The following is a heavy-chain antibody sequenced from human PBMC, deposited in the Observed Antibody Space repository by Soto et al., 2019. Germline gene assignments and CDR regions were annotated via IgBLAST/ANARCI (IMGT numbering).Heavy chain of an antibody. D-gene: IGHD2-21*01. V-gene: IGHV4-59*01. CDR3: ATYSHLGANSADFDN. CDR1: VGSITSSH. CDR2: TSYSGST. J-gene: IGHJ4*02. Sequence: PSETLSLTCIVSVGSITSSHWSWVRQFPGKGLEWIAYTSYSGSTNYNPSLKSRVTISLDTSKDQFSLKLSSVTAADTAVYFCATYSHLGANSADFDNWGQGTLVTVSS.